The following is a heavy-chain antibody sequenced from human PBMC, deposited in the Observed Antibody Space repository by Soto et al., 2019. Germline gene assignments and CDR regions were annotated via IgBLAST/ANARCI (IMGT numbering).Heavy chain of an antibody. CDR3: ERDNGNAN. CDR1: GFTFSTYW. V-gene: IGHV3-74*01. CDR2: INSDGSST. J-gene: IGHJ4*02. Sequence: GALRLSCAASGFTFSTYWMHWVRQAPGKGLVWVSRINSDGSSTNYADSVKGRFAILRDNAKNTLYLQMNSLRAEDTAVYYCERDNGNANWGKGPLVTVPS.